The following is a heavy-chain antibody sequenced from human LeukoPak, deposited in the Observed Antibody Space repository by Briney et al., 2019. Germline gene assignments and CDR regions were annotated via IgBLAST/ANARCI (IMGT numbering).Heavy chain of an antibody. CDR1: GFTFSSYS. CDR3: ARKPYYYDSSGYYSLGELDY. CDR2: ISSSSYI. Sequence: GGSLRLSCAASGFTFSSYSMNWVRQAPGKGLEWVSSISSSSYIYYADSVKGRFTISRDNAKNSLYLQMNSLRAEDTAVYYCARKPYYYDSSGYYSLGELDYWGQGTLVTVSS. V-gene: IGHV3-21*01. D-gene: IGHD3-22*01. J-gene: IGHJ4*02.